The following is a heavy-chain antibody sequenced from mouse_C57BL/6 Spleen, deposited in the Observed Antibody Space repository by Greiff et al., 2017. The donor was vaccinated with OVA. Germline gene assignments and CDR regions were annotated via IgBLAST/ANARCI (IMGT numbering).Heavy chain of an antibody. J-gene: IGHJ4*01. D-gene: IGHD1-1*01. Sequence: EVKVVESEGGLVQPGSSMKLSCTASGFTFSDYYMAWVRQVPEKGLEWVANINYDGSSTYYLDSLKSRFIISRDNAKNILYLQMSSLKSEDTATYYCARENGSSYGAMDYWGQGTSVTVSS. V-gene: IGHV5-16*01. CDR1: GFTFSDYY. CDR3: ARENGSSYGAMDY. CDR2: INYDGSST.